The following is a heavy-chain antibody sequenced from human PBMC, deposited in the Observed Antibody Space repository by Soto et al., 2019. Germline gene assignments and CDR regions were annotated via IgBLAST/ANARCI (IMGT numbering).Heavy chain of an antibody. CDR1: GDSISRGGYS. D-gene: IGHD6-6*01. Sequence: SETLSLTCAVSGDSISRGGYSWTWIRQPPGKALEWIGSIYDSGSTSYNPSLKSRVTISVDRSKNQFSLKLMSVTAADTAVYFCARGSSSYYDYGMDVWGQGTTVTVSS. V-gene: IGHV4-30-2*01. J-gene: IGHJ6*02. CDR3: ARGSSSYYDYGMDV. CDR2: IYDSGST.